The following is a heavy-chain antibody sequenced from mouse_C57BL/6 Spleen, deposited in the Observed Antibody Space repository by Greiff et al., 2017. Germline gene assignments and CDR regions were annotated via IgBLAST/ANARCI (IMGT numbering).Heavy chain of an antibody. Sequence: EVKLVESGAELVRPGASVKLSCTASGFNIKDYYMHWVKQRPEQGLEWIGRIATEDGDTESAPKFQGKATMTADTSSNTAYLQLSSLTSEDTAVYYCTTVTTVVADYYAMDYWGQGTSVTVAS. CDR2: IATEDGDT. J-gene: IGHJ4*01. CDR1: GFNIKDYY. V-gene: IGHV14-1*01. D-gene: IGHD1-1*01. CDR3: TTVTTVVADYYAMDY.